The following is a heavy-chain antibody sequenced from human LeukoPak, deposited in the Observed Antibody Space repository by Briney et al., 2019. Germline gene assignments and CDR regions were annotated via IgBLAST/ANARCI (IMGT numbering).Heavy chain of an antibody. CDR2: ISSSSSYI. D-gene: IGHD4-17*01. V-gene: IGHV3-21*01. Sequence: PGGSLRLSCAASGFTFSSYSMNWVRQAPGKGLEWVSSISSSSSYIYYADSVKGRFTISRDNAKNSLSLQMNSLRAEDTAVYYCARHSFGDYEFWFDYWGQGTLVTVSS. CDR1: GFTFSSYS. CDR3: ARHSFGDYEFWFDY. J-gene: IGHJ4*02.